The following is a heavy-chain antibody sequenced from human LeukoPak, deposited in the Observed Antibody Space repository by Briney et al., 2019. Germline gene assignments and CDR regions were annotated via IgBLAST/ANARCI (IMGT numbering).Heavy chain of an antibody. V-gene: IGHV4-39*01. CDR3: ARLIAAAAPIDY. CDR2: IYYSGST. D-gene: IGHD6-13*01. Sequence: PSETLSLTCTVSGGSISSSSYYWGWIRQPPGKGLEWIGSIYYSGSTYYNPSLKSRVTISVDTSKNQFSLKLSSVTAADTAVYYCARLIAAAAPIDYWGQGTLVTVSS. J-gene: IGHJ4*02. CDR1: GGSISSSSYY.